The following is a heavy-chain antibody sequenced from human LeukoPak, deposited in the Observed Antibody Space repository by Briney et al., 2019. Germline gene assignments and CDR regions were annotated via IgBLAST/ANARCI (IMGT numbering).Heavy chain of an antibody. V-gene: IGHV3-21*01. CDR1: RFTFSSFS. CDR2: ISSSSSYI. CDR3: ARDGITMVRGVTSHFDY. D-gene: IGHD3-10*01. J-gene: IGHJ4*02. Sequence: AGSLTLSCAASRFTFSSFSMGWVRQAPGKGLEWVSSISSSSSYIYYKDSVKGRFTISSDNATNSLYLQMNSLRAEDTAVHYCARDGITMVRGVTSHFDYWGEGTLVTVSS.